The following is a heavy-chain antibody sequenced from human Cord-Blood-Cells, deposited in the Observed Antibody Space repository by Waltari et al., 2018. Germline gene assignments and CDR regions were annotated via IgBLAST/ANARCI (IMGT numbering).Heavy chain of an antibody. J-gene: IGHJ4*02. CDR2: NNHRGST. Sequence: QVQLQQWGAGLLKPSETLSLTCAVYGGYFSGYYWSWIRQPPGKGLEWIRENNHRGSTVYHPSLNRRVTIAVDTSKNQFSLKRGSVTAADTAVDYCARGQYQSYSVPLDDWGQGTLVTVSS. D-gene: IGHD3-10*01. CDR1: GGYFSGYY. V-gene: IGHV4-34*01. CDR3: ARGQYQSYSVPLDD.